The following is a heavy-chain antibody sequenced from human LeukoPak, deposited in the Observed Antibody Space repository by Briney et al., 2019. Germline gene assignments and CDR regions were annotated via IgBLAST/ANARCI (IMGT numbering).Heavy chain of an antibody. CDR2: IYPGDSGI. CDR1: GHNFSSYW. J-gene: IGHJ4*02. V-gene: IGHV5-51*01. Sequence: GESLQISFKGPGHNFSSYWIGWVRQMPGKGLEWMGIIYPGDSGIRYSPSFRGQVTISADKSISTAYLQWSSLKASDTAIYYCASGSGSYSAYFDYWGQGTLVTVSS. D-gene: IGHD1-26*01. CDR3: ASGSGSYSAYFDY.